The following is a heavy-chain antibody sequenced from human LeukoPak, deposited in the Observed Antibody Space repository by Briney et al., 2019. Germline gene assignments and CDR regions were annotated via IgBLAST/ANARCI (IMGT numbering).Heavy chain of an antibody. CDR3: ARVRPFWSGYYISNYYFDY. CDR1: GFTVSSNY. V-gene: IGHV3-53*04. Sequence: GGSLRLSCAGSGFTVSSNYMSWVRQAPGKGLEWVSVIYSGGSTYYADSVKGRFTISRHNSKNTLYLQMNSLRAEDTAVYYCARVRPFWSGYYISNYYFDYWGQGTLVTVSS. D-gene: IGHD3-3*01. CDR2: IYSGGST. J-gene: IGHJ4*02.